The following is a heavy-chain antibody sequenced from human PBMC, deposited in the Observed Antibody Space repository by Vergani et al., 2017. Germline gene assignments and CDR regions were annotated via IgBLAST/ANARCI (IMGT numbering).Heavy chain of an antibody. CDR3: ARIYDSSGYMGYGLDY. Sequence: EVQLVESGGGLVQPGGSLRLSCAASGFTFSSYSMNWVRQAPGKGLEWVSYISSSSSTIYYADSVKGRFTISRDNAKNSLYLQMNSLRDEDTAVYYCARIYDSSGYMGYGLDYWGQGTLVTVSS. CDR2: ISSSSSTI. V-gene: IGHV3-48*02. J-gene: IGHJ4*02. CDR1: GFTFSSYS. D-gene: IGHD3-22*01.